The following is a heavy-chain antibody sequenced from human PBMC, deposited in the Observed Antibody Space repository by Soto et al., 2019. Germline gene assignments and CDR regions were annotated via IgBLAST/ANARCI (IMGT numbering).Heavy chain of an antibody. CDR1: GFTFSSYA. D-gene: IGHD5-18*01. CDR3: AKAVDTAMARIRYFDY. Sequence: EVQLLESGGGLVQPGGSLRLSCAASGFTFSSYAMSWVRQAPGKGLEWVSAISGSGGSTYYADSVKGRFTISRDNSKNTLYLQMNSLRAEDTAVYYCAKAVDTAMARIRYFDYWGQGPLVTVSS. J-gene: IGHJ4*02. V-gene: IGHV3-23*01. CDR2: ISGSGGST.